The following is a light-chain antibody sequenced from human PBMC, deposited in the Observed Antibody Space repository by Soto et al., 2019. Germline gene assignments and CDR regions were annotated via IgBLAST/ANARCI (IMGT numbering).Light chain of an antibody. CDR2: LNSDGSH. Sequence: QLVLTQSPSASASLGASVKVTCTLSSGHSSYAIAWHQQQPEQGPRFLMKLNSDGSHSKGDGIPDRFSGSSSGAERYLTISSLQSEDEADYYCQTWGTGIVVFGGGTQLTVL. J-gene: IGLJ2*01. V-gene: IGLV4-69*01. CDR1: SGHSSYA. CDR3: QTWGTGIVV.